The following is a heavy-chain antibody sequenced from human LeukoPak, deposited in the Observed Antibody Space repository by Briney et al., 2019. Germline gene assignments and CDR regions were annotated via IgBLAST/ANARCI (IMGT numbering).Heavy chain of an antibody. CDR1: GFTFSNSA. CDR2: ISGNAGST. D-gene: IGHD6-13*01. Sequence: PGGSLRLSCAASGFTFSNSAMSWVRQAPGKGLEWVSGISGNAGSTYYADSVKGRFTISRDNSKNTLYLQVNSLRADDTAVYFCAKDTSTSWPYYFHYWGQGTLVTASS. CDR3: AKDTSTSWPYYFHY. J-gene: IGHJ4*02. V-gene: IGHV3-23*01.